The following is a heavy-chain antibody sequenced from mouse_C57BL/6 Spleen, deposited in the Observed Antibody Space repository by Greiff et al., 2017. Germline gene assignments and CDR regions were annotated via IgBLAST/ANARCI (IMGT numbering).Heavy chain of an antibody. CDR3: TTWSTTGSY. V-gene: IGHV14-4*01. CDR1: GFTITDDY. J-gene: IGHJ3*01. Sequence: VQLQQSGAELVRPGASVTLSCTASGFTITDDYMHWVKQRPEQGLEWIGWLAPENGDPEYASKFQGKATIPADTSSNTAYLQLRRLPSEDTAVYYCTTWSTTGSYWGQGTLVTVSA. CDR2: LAPENGDP. D-gene: IGHD1-1*01.